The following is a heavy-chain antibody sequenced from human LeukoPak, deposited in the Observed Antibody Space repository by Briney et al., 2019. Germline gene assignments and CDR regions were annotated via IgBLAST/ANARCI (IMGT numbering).Heavy chain of an antibody. D-gene: IGHD6-19*01. CDR2: IYYSGST. Sequence: PSETLSLTCTVSGGSLSSGAYYWSWIRQHPGKGLEWIGYIYYSGSTYYNPSLKSRVIISVDTSKNQFSLKLSSVTAADTAVYYCARDWLAVYGMDVWGQGTTVTVFS. CDR1: GGSLSSGAYY. CDR3: ARDWLAVYGMDV. J-gene: IGHJ6*02. V-gene: IGHV4-31*03.